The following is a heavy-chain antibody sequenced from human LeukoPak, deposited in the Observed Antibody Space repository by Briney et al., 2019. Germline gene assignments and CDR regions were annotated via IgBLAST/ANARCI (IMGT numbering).Heavy chain of an antibody. D-gene: IGHD3-10*01. Sequence: ASVKVSCKASGYTFTGYYMHWVRQAPGQGLEWMGWINPNSGGTNYTQKLQGRVTMTTDTSTSTAYTELRSLRSDDTAVYYCARDVMVRGVIRALGYWGQGTLVTVSS. CDR3: ARDVMVRGVIRALGY. J-gene: IGHJ4*02. CDR2: INPNSGGT. CDR1: GYTFTGYY. V-gene: IGHV1-2*02.